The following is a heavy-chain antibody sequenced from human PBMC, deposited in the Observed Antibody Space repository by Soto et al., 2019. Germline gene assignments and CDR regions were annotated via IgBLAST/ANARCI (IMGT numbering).Heavy chain of an antibody. CDR1: GGSVSNFY. D-gene: IGHD6-13*01. J-gene: IGHJ5*02. V-gene: IGHV4-4*07. CDR3: VRSSHKESWFDP. Sequence: QVQLQESGPGLVKPSETLSLTCTVSGGSVSNFYWNWIRQPAGKRLEWIGRIYTSGSTNYNPSLRSRVTMSIDTSRNQFSLKLNSVTAADTAVYYCVRSSHKESWFDPWGQGTLVTVSS. CDR2: IYTSGST.